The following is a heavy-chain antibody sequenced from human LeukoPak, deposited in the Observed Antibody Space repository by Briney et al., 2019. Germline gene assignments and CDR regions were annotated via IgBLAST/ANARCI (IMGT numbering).Heavy chain of an antibody. D-gene: IGHD5-24*01. CDR2: IYYSGST. CDR3: ASVRGREYYFDY. Sequence: SETLCLTCTVSGCSISSGGYYWSWIRQHPGKGLEWIGYIYYSGSTYYNPSLKSRVTISVDTSKKQFSLKLSSVTAADTAVYYCASVRGREYYFDYWGQGTLVTVSS. J-gene: IGHJ4*02. CDR1: GCSISSGGYY. V-gene: IGHV4-31*03.